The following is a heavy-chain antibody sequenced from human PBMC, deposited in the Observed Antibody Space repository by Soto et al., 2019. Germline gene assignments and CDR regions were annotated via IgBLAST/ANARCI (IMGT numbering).Heavy chain of an antibody. D-gene: IGHD5-18*01. Sequence: QLQLQESGPGLVKPSETLSLTCTVSGGSISSSSYYWGWIRQPPGKGLEWIGSIYYSGSTYYNPSRKSRVTISVDTSKNQFSLKLSSVTAADTAVYYCARQSNLVDTAMVSWGQGTLVTVSS. CDR3: ARQSNLVDTAMVS. CDR1: GGSISSSSYY. J-gene: IGHJ5*02. CDR2: IYYSGST. V-gene: IGHV4-39*01.